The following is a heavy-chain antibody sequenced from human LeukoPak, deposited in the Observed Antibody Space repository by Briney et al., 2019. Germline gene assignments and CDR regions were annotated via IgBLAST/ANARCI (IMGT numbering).Heavy chain of an antibody. CDR3: ARDYGDY. CDR2: IKQDGSEK. D-gene: IGHD3-10*01. Sequence: GGSLRLSCAGSGFIFSSSWMSWVRQAPGRGLEWVANIKQDGSEKYYAASVRGRFTISRDNAKNSPYLQMNSLRADDTAVYYCARDYGDYWGQGTLVSVSS. CDR1: GFIFSSSW. V-gene: IGHV3-7*03. J-gene: IGHJ4*02.